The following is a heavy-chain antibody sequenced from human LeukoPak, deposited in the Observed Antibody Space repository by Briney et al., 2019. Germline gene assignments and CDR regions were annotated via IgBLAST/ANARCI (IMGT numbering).Heavy chain of an antibody. Sequence: ASVRVSCKASGYTFTSYYMHWVRQAPGQGLEWMRIINPSGGTTSYAQKFQGRVTMTRDTSTSTVYMELSSLRSEDTAVYYCAKDGSSFDYWGQGTLVTVSS. CDR3: AKDGSSFDY. CDR2: INPSGGTT. V-gene: IGHV1-46*01. D-gene: IGHD2-15*01. J-gene: IGHJ4*02. CDR1: GYTFTSYY.